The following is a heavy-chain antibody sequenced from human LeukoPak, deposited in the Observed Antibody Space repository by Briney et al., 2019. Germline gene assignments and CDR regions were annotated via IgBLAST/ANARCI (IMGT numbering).Heavy chain of an antibody. Sequence: GGSLRLSCAAYGFTSSNFAMNWVRQAPGKGLECVSSISGSTGRTYYADSVKGWFTISRDDSKNTVYLEMNNLRAEDTALYFCAKANCGSECFYIMDVWGQGTMVTVSS. CDR1: GFTSSNFA. V-gene: IGHV3-23*01. CDR2: ISGSTGRT. J-gene: IGHJ6*02. CDR3: AKANCGSECFYIMDV. D-gene: IGHD3-16*01.